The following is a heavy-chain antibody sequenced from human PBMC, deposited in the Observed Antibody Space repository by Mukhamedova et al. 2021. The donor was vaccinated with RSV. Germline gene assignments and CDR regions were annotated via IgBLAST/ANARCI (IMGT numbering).Heavy chain of an antibody. V-gene: IGHV3-74*01. CDR3: ARESYDSSGYFY. D-gene: IGHD3-22*01. CDR2: INSDGSST. Sequence: VSRINSDGSSTSYADPVKGRFTISRDNAKNTLYLQMNSLRAEDTAVYYCARESYDSSGYFYWGQGTLVTVSS. J-gene: IGHJ4*02.